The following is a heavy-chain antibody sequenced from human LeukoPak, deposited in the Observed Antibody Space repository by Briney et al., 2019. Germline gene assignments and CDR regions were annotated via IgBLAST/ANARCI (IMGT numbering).Heavy chain of an antibody. Sequence: NAGGSLRLSCAASGFTFSDYYMSWIRQAPGKGLEWVSYISSSSSYTNYADSVKGRFTISRDNAKNSLHLQMNSLRAEDTAVYYCARDTLIRGASDAFDIWGQGTMVTVSS. V-gene: IGHV3-11*05. D-gene: IGHD3-10*01. CDR3: ARDTLIRGASDAFDI. J-gene: IGHJ3*02. CDR2: ISSSSSYT. CDR1: GFTFSDYY.